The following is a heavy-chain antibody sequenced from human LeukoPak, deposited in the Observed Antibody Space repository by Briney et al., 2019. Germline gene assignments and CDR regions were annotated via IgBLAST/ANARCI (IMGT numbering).Heavy chain of an antibody. J-gene: IGHJ3*02. CDR1: GGSISSSSYY. D-gene: IGHD2-15*01. Sequence: PSETLSLTCTVSGGSISSSSYYWGWIRQPPGKGLEWIGNIYYSGRTYYNPSLKSRVTISLDTSKNQFSLRLSSVTAADTAVYYCARLTWSSNIVGAFDIWGQGTMVTVSS. CDR2: IYYSGRT. CDR3: ARLTWSSNIVGAFDI. V-gene: IGHV4-39*01.